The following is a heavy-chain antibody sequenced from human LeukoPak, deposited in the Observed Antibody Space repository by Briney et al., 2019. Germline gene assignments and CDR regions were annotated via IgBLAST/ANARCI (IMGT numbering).Heavy chain of an antibody. CDR2: INHSGST. D-gene: IGHD3-22*01. J-gene: IGHJ4*02. Sequence: SETLSLTCAVYGGSFSGYYWSWIRQPPGKGLEWIGEINHSGSTNYNPSLKSRVTISVDTSKNQFSLKLSSVTAADTAVYYCARTTYDSSGYLIDHWGQGTLVTVSS. V-gene: IGHV4-34*01. CDR1: GGSFSGYY. CDR3: ARTTYDSSGYLIDH.